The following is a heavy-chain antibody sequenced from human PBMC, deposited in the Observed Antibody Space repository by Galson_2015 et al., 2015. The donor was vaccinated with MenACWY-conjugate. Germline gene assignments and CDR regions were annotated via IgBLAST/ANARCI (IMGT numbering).Heavy chain of an antibody. J-gene: IGHJ4*02. CDR2: IYHRGST. Sequence: SESLSLTCADSVGSISSSNWRSWVRQPPGKGMEWIGEIYHRGSTNYNPSLERRVRISVDKAKNQFSLKLSSVTAADTAVYYCARRGPGSDFWSGYYFFDYLGQGTLVTVSS. CDR3: ARRGPGSDFWSGYYFFDY. V-gene: IGHV4-4*02. D-gene: IGHD3-3*01. CDR1: VGSISSSNW.